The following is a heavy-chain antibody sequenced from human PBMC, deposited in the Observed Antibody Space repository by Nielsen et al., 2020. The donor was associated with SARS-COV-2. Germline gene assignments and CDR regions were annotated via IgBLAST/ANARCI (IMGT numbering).Heavy chain of an antibody. J-gene: IGHJ6*02. CDR1: GFTFSNAW. V-gene: IGHV3-30*03. D-gene: IGHD3-22*01. CDR3: ARDSSGFYGLDV. CDR2: ISYDRSNK. Sequence: GESLKISRAASGFTFSNAWMSWVRQAPGKGLERVAVISYDRSNKYSADSVKGRFTISRDNSKNTLYLQMNSLRAEDTAVYYCARDSSGFYGLDVWGQGTTVTVSS.